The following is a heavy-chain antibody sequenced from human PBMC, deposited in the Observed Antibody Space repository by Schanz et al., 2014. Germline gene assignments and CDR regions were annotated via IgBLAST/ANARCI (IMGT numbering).Heavy chain of an antibody. CDR1: GFTFSGYA. D-gene: IGHD3-10*01. CDR2: ISNTSSTI. Sequence: EVQLVESGGGLVQPGGSLRLSCAASGFTFSGYAMSWVRQAPGKGLEWVSYISNTSSTIYYADSVRGRFTISRDNAKNSLYLQMNSLRDEDTAVYYCARSHITMVRGVIIAPYFDYWGQGTLVTVSS. CDR3: ARSHITMVRGVIIAPYFDY. J-gene: IGHJ4*02. V-gene: IGHV3-48*02.